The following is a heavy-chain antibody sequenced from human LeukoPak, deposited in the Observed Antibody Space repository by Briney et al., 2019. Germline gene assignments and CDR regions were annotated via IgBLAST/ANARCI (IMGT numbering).Heavy chain of an antibody. J-gene: IGHJ4*02. CDR3: ARAGWIITSGIDY. V-gene: IGHV4-38-2*01. D-gene: IGHD1-20*01. Sequence: SETLSLTCGVSGYSISRGYYWAWIRQPPEKGLEWIGTIYHIGSTYYNPSLESRVTISVGTSKNEFSLNLNSVTAADTAVYYCARAGWIITSGIDYWGQGALVTVSS. CDR2: IYHIGST. CDR1: GYSISRGYY.